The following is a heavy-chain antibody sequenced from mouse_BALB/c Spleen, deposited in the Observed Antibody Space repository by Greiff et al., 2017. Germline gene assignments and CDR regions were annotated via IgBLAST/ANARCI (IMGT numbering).Heavy chain of an antibody. V-gene: IGHV4-2*02. CDR3: ARENRYEAMDY. D-gene: IGHD2-14*01. J-gene: IGHJ4*01. Sequence: EVKLMESGGGLVQPGGSLNLSCAASGFDFSRYWMSWARQAPGKGQEWIGEINPGSSTINYTPSLKDKFIISRDNAKNTLYLQMSKVRSEDTALYYCARENRYEAMDYWGQGTSVTVSS. CDR2: INPGSSTI. CDR1: GFDFSRYW.